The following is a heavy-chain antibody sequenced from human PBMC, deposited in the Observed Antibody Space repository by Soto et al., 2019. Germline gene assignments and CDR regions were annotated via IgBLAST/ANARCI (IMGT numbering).Heavy chain of an antibody. CDR1: GGSISSYY. CDR2: IYYSGST. CDR3: ARVVTYYDFWSGYSGYNWFDP. J-gene: IGHJ5*02. D-gene: IGHD3-3*01. V-gene: IGHV4-59*01. Sequence: SETLSLTCTVSGGSISSYYWSWIRQPPGKGLEWIGYIYYSGSTNYNPSLKSRVTISVDTSKNQFSLKLSSVTAADTAVYYCARVVTYYDFWSGYSGYNWFDPWGQGTLVTVSS.